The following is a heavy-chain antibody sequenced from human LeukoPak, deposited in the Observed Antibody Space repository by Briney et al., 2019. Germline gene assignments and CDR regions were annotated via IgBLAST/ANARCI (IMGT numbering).Heavy chain of an antibody. D-gene: IGHD6-19*01. CDR1: GFILSGYW. CDR2: IKPDGSGE. CDR3: ARGRYNTGWYPDYFDY. J-gene: IGHJ4*02. V-gene: IGHV3-7*04. Sequence: GGSLRLSCAASGFILSGYWMSWVRQAPGKGLEWVASIKPDGSGEYYVDSVKGRFTISRDNARSSLYLQMDSLRADDTAVYYCARGRYNTGWYPDYFDYWGQGTLVAVSS.